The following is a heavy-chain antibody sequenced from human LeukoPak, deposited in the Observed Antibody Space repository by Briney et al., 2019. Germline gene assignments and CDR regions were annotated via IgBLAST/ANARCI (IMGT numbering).Heavy chain of an antibody. Sequence: SETLSLTCTVSGGSIASTSHYWAWIRQPPGKGLEWIGYMYYGGTPYYNPSLKSRVTISVDTPKNQFSLSLTSVTAADTALYYCARSLTGYTGGFVVWGQGTMVTVFS. CDR2: MYYGGTP. D-gene: IGHD6-19*01. J-gene: IGHJ3*01. CDR1: GGSIASTSHY. V-gene: IGHV4-39*01. CDR3: ARSLTGYTGGFVV.